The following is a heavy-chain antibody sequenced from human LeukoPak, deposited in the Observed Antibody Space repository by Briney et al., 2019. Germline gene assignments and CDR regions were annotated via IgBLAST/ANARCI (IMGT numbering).Heavy chain of an antibody. V-gene: IGHV3-30-3*01. CDR1: GLTFSSYA. D-gene: IGHD3-22*01. CDR2: ISYDGSNK. J-gene: IGHJ4*02. CDR3: ARIVVVIRGGGDYFDY. Sequence: GRSLRLSCAASGLTFSSYAMHWVRQAPGKGLEWVAVISYDGSNKYYADSVKGRFTTSRDNSKNTLYLQMNSLRAEDTAVYYCARIVVVIRGGGDYFDYWGQGTLVTVSS.